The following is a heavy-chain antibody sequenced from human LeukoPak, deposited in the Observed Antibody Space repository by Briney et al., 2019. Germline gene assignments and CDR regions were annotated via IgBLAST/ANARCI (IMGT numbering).Heavy chain of an antibody. CDR2: INSDGSST. V-gene: IGHV3-74*01. CDR3: ARRSSGSPPYYFGY. J-gene: IGHJ4*02. CDR1: GLTFSSYW. Sequence: GGSLRLSCAASGLTFSSYWMHWVRQAPGKGLVWVSRINSDGSSTSYADSVKGRFTISRDNAKNTLYLQMNSLRAEDTAVYYCARRSSGSPPYYFGYWGQGILVTVSS. D-gene: IGHD1-26*01.